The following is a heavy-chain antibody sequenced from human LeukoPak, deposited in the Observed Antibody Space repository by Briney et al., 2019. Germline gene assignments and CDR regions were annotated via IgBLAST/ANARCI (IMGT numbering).Heavy chain of an antibody. Sequence: ASVKVSCKASGYTFTSYAMHWVRQAPGQRLEWMGWINAGNGNTKYSQKFQGRVTITRDTSASTAYMELSSLRSEDTAVYYCAREDYDFWSGYYASFDYWGQGTLVTVSS. CDR2: INAGNGNT. J-gene: IGHJ4*02. V-gene: IGHV1-3*01. D-gene: IGHD3-3*01. CDR1: GYTFTSYA. CDR3: AREDYDFWSGYYASFDY.